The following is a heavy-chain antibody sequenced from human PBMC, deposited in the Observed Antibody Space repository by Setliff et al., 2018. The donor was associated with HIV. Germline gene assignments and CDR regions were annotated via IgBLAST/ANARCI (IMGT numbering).Heavy chain of an antibody. CDR3: ARSRLHYYGSGSYLPLGY. CDR1: GGSISSYY. Sequence: PSETLSLTCTVSGGSISSYYWSWIRQPPGKGLEWIGYIYTSGITNYNPSLKSRVTISVDTSKNQFSLKLSSATAADTAVYYCARSRLHYYGSGSYLPLGYWGQGTLVTVSS. V-gene: IGHV4-4*09. CDR2: IYTSGIT. D-gene: IGHD3-10*01. J-gene: IGHJ4*02.